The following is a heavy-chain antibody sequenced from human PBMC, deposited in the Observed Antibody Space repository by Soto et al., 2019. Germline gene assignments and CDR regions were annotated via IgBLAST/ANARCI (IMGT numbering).Heavy chain of an antibody. Sequence: QVQVVESGGGVVQPGTSLRLSCAASGFTFSVSAIHWVRQAPGKGLEWVAVISSDGSHQYYADSMRGRFTISRDNPKNTLYLQMNSLRAEDTAVYYCARPYCRSTRCYLYYYGMDVWGPGTTVTVSS. V-gene: IGHV3-30-3*01. D-gene: IGHD2-2*01. CDR3: ARPYCRSTRCYLYYYGMDV. CDR2: ISSDGSHQ. CDR1: GFTFSVSA. J-gene: IGHJ6*02.